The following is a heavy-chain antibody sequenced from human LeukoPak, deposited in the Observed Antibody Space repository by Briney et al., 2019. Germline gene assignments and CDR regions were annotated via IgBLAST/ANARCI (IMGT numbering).Heavy chain of an antibody. J-gene: IGHJ4*02. V-gene: IGHV4-39*07. D-gene: IGHD5-24*01. CDR1: GRSIDSDSYH. CDR2: VYYSGKN. CDR3: ARVDRNDGWHFDY. Sequence: SETLSLTCTVSGRSIDSDSYHWGWIRQPPGKGLEWIGSVYYSGKNFHNPALTSRVTISIATSKTQFSLNLRSVTAADTAVYHCARVDRNDGWHFDYWGRGTLVTVSS.